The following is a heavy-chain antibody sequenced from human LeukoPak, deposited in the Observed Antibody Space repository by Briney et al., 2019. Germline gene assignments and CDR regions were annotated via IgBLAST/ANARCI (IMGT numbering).Heavy chain of an antibody. D-gene: IGHD3-22*01. Sequence: HAGTSLRLSCAASGISFSSHGMHWVRQAPGKGLEWVAVIWYDGSNILCRLCEGPIHHLQRQLQEHAVSAMNSLRAEDTALYYCARARNDYDSNGFSLLDYWGQGTLVTVSS. V-gene: IGHV3-33*01. CDR2: IWYDGSN. J-gene: IGHJ4*02. CDR3: ARARNDYDSNGFSLLDY. CDR1: GISFSSHG.